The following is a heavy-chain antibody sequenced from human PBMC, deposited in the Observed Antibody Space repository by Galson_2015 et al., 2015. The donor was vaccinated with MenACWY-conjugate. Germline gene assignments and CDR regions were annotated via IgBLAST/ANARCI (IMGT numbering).Heavy chain of an antibody. CDR2: ISGSGGST. CDR1: RFTFSSYA. Sequence: SLRLSCAASRFTFSSYAMSWVRQAPGKGLEWVSAISGSGGSTYYADSVKGRLTISRDNSKNTLYLQMNSLRAEDTAVYYCAKDQGILEWLLPDYWGQGTLVTVSS. J-gene: IGHJ4*02. CDR3: AKDQGILEWLLPDY. D-gene: IGHD3-3*01. V-gene: IGHV3-23*01.